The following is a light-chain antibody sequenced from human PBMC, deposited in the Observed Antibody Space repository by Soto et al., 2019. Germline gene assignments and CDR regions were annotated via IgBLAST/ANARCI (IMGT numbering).Light chain of an antibody. J-gene: IGKJ5*01. CDR1: QGVSSY. Sequence: EMGLTQSPGTLSLSPGKRATLSCRASQGVSSYLAWYQQKPGQAPRLLIYDASNRATGIPARFSGSGSGTDFTLTISSLEPEDFAVYHCQQRSNWITFGQGTRLEIK. V-gene: IGKV3-11*01. CDR3: QQRSNWIT. CDR2: DAS.